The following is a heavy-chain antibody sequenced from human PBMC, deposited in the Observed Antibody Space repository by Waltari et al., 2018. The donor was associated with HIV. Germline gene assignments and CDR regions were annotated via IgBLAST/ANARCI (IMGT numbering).Heavy chain of an antibody. CDR3: ARGGTSGYLNAYFDY. Sequence: EVQLVQSGPEVKEPGESLRISCKGSANSFTTFWIAWVRQMPGKGLEWMGIIYPVDSDARYSPSFQGQVTISVDKSISTAYLQWNSLKASDTAMYYCARGGTSGYLNAYFDYWGQGTPVTVSS. J-gene: IGHJ4*02. CDR1: ANSFTTFW. D-gene: IGHD3-16*01. V-gene: IGHV5-51*01. CDR2: IYPVDSDA.